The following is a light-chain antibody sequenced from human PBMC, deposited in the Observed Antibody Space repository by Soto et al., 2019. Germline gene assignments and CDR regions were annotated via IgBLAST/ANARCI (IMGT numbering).Light chain of an antibody. Sequence: QSVLAQPASVSGSPGQSIAISCTGTSSDVGRYNYVSWFQQHPGKAPKLMIYDVSNRPSGVSDRFSGSKSGNTASLTISGLLAEDEADYYCSSYTSSNTFVFGTGTKVTVL. CDR2: DVS. V-gene: IGLV2-14*01. CDR1: SSDVGRYNY. CDR3: SSYTSSNTFV. J-gene: IGLJ1*01.